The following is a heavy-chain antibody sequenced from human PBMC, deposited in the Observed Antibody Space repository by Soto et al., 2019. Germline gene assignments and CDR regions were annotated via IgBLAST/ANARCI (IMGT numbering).Heavy chain of an antibody. Sequence: QVQLQESGPGLVKASETLSLTCTVSGGSMFNYYWSWIRQPAGKGLEWIARIYGSGGTNYNPSLKSRVTMSLDTSKNKFSLRLTSVTAADTAVYYCAREGASSYASRHFDNWGPGTLVTVSS. CDR2: IYGSGGT. V-gene: IGHV4-4*07. CDR3: AREGASSYASRHFDN. CDR1: GGSMFNYY. D-gene: IGHD3-16*01. J-gene: IGHJ4*02.